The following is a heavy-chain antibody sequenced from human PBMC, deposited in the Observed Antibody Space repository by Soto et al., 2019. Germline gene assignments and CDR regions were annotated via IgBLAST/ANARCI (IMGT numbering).Heavy chain of an antibody. CDR3: AKMGSSWPFDY. J-gene: IGHJ4*02. V-gene: IGHV3-23*01. CDR2: XGGSXGXX. Sequence: GGSLRLSCAASGFTFSSYAMSWVRQAPGKGXEWXXAXGGSXGXXXXXXSVKGRFTISRDNSKNTLYLQMNSLRDEDTAVYYCAKMGSSWPFDYWGQGTLVTSPQ. CDR1: GFTFSSYA. D-gene: IGHD6-13*01.